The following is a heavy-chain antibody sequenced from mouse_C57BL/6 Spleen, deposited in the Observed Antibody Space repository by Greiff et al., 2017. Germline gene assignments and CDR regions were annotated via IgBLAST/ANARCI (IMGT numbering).Heavy chain of an antibody. CDR2: IDPETGGT. J-gene: IGHJ1*03. Sequence: QVQLQQSGAELVRPGASVTLSCKASGYTLTDYEMHWVKQTPVHGLEWIGAIDPETGGTAYNQKFKGKAILTADKSSSTAYMELRSLTSEDSAVYYCTRRHYSSSYWYFDVWGTGTTVTVSS. CDR3: TRRHYSSSYWYFDV. D-gene: IGHD2-5*01. V-gene: IGHV1-15*01. CDR1: GYTLTDYE.